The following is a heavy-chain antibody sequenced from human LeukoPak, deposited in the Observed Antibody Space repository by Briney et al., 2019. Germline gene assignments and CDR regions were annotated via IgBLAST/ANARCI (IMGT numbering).Heavy chain of an antibody. D-gene: IGHD3-10*01. V-gene: IGHV1-2*02. CDR3: ARASYYNVGHYMDV. CDR2: INPNSGGT. Sequence: GASVKVSCKASGYTFTSYYMHWVRQAPGQGLEWMGWINPNSGGTNYAQKFQGRVTMTRDTSISTAYMELSRLRSDDTAVYYCARASYYNVGHYMDVWGKGTTVTVSS. J-gene: IGHJ6*03. CDR1: GYTFTSYY.